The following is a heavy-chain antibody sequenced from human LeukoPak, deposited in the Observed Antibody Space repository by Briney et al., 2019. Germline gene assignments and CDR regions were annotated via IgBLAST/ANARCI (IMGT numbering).Heavy chain of an antibody. V-gene: IGHV3-23*01. J-gene: IGHJ4*02. CDR2: ISGSGGST. CDR3: ATSPQKVGATYSDS. D-gene: IGHD1-26*01. Sequence: GGSLRLSCAASGFTFSSYGMSWVRQAPGKGLEWVSGISGSGGSTYYADSVKGRFTISRDNSKNTLYLQMNSLRAEDTAVYYCATSPQKVGATYSDSWGPGTLVTVSS. CDR1: GFTFSSYG.